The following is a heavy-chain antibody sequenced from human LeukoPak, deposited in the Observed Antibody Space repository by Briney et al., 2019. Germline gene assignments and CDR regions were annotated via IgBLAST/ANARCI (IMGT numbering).Heavy chain of an antibody. CDR1: GFTFSSYA. Sequence: GGSLRLSCTASGFTFSSYAMSWVRQAPGQGLEYVSAISSNGGSTYYANSVKGRFTISRDNSKNTLYLQMGSLRAEDMAVYYCARSSIAFFFDYWGQGTLVTVSS. J-gene: IGHJ4*02. CDR3: ARSSIAFFFDY. D-gene: IGHD2/OR15-2a*01. V-gene: IGHV3-64*01. CDR2: ISSNGGST.